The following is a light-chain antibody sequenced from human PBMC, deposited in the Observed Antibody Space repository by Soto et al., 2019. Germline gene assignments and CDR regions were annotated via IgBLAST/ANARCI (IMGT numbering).Light chain of an antibody. CDR2: LGS. J-gene: IGKJ1*01. V-gene: IGKV2-28*01. CDR1: QGLLHSNGYNY. Sequence: DIVMTQSPLSLPVTPGEPASISCRSSQGLLHSNGYNYLDWYLQKPGQSPQLLIYLGSNRASGVPDRFSGSGSGTDFTLKISRVEAEDVGVYYCMQALQTLWTFGQGTKVDIK. CDR3: MQALQTLWT.